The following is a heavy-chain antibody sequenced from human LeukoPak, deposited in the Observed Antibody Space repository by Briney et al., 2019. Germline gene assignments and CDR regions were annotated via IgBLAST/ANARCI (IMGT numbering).Heavy chain of an antibody. CDR2: IYYSGST. J-gene: IGHJ4*02. V-gene: IGHV4-59*08. CDR1: GGSISSYY. Sequence: SETLSLTCTVSGGSISSYYWSWIRQPPGKGLEWIGYIYYSGSTNYNPSLKSRVTISVDTSKNQFSLKLSSVTAADTAVYYCARRAIAVAVYFDYWGQGILVTVSS. CDR3: ARRAIAVAVYFDY. D-gene: IGHD6-19*01.